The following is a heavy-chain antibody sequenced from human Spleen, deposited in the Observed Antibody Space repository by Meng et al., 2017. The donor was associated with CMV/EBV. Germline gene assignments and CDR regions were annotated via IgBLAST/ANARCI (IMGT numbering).Heavy chain of an antibody. CDR2: INPDSGDT. CDR3: ARSGDTEEFDY. V-gene: IGHV1-2*02. CDR1: GYTFTGYY. Sequence: ASVKVSCKASGYTFTGYYIHWVRQAPGQGLEWMGWINPDSGDTNYAQKFRGRVTMTRDTFISTAYMELRRLTSDDTAVYYCARSGDTEEFDYWGQGTVVTVS. D-gene: IGHD5-18*01. J-gene: IGHJ4*02.